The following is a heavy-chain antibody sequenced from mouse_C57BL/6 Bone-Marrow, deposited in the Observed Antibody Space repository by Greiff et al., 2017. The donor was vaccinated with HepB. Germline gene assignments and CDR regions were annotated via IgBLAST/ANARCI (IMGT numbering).Heavy chain of an antibody. CDR1: GFTFSDYY. CDR2: ISNGGGST. J-gene: IGHJ4*01. Sequence: EVKVVESGGGLVQPGGSLKLSCAASGFTFSDYYMYWVRQTPEKRLEWVAYISNGGGSTYYPDTVKGRFTISRDNAKNTLYLQMSRLKSEETAMYYCARGRMIYYYGSSSHYYAMDYWGQGTSVTVSS. CDR3: ARGRMIYYYGSSSHYYAMDY. D-gene: IGHD1-1*01. V-gene: IGHV5-12*01.